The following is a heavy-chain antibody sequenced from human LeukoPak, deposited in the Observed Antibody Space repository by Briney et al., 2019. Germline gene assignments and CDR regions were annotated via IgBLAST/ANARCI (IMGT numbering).Heavy chain of an antibody. D-gene: IGHD3-22*01. J-gene: IGHJ3*02. CDR3: ARGDYYDRYAFDI. Sequence: SETLSLTCTVSGGSIGSYYWSWIRQPPGKGLEWIGYIYYSGSTNYNPSLKSRVTISVDTSKNQFSLKLSSVTAADTAVYYCARGDYYDRYAFDIWGQGTMVTVSS. CDR2: IYYSGST. V-gene: IGHV4-59*01. CDR1: GGSIGSYY.